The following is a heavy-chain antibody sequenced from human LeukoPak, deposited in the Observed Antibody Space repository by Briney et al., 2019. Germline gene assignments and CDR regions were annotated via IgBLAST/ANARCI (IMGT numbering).Heavy chain of an antibody. D-gene: IGHD6-19*01. Sequence: ASVKVSCKASGYTFTGHYIHWVRQAPGQRLEWMGFINPNSGGTNYAQKFQGRVTMTRDTSITTAYMELRRVTSDDTAVYYCARVGHTSGWDFDYWGQGTLVTVSS. CDR2: INPNSGGT. V-gene: IGHV1-2*02. CDR1: GYTFTGHY. J-gene: IGHJ4*02. CDR3: ARVGHTSGWDFDY.